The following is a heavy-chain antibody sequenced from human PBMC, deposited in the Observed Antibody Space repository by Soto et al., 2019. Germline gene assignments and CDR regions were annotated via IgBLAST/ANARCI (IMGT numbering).Heavy chain of an antibody. J-gene: IGHJ5*02. CDR2: TYYRSKWYN. CDR1: GDSVSSNSAA. D-gene: IGHD6-13*01. V-gene: IGHV6-1*01. CDR3: ARALVDIAAAGMYNWFDP. Sequence: SQTLSLTCAISGDSVSSNSAAWNWIRQSPSRGLEWLGRTYYRSKWYNDYAVSVKSRITINPDTSKNQFSLQLNSVTPEDTAEYYWARALVDIAAAGMYNWFDPWGQGTLVTVSS.